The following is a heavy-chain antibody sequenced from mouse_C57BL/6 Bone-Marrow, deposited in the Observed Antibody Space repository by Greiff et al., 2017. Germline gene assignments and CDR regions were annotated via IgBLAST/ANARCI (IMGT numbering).Heavy chain of an antibody. D-gene: IGHD2-4*01. V-gene: IGHV1-7*01. CDR2: INPSSGYT. CDR3: AREDYDWYFDV. J-gene: IGHJ1*03. CDR1: GYTFTSYW. Sequence: QVQLQQSGAELAKPGASVKLSCKASGYTFTSYWMHWVNQRPGQGLEWIGYINPSSGYTKYNQKFKDKATLTADKSSSTAYMQLSSLTYEDSAVYYCAREDYDWYFDVWGTGTTVTVSS.